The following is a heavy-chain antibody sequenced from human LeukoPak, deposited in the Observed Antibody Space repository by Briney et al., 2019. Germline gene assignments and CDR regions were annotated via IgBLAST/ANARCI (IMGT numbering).Heavy chain of an antibody. J-gene: IGHJ5*02. CDR2: IIPIFGTA. Sequence: ASAKVSCKASGGTFSSYAISWVRQAPGQGLEWMGGIIPIFGTANYAQKFQGRVTITADESTSTAYMELSSLRSEDTAVYYCARAIVVPAADAYNWFDPWGQGTLVTVSS. CDR1: GGTFSSYA. CDR3: ARAIVVPAADAYNWFDP. D-gene: IGHD2-2*01. V-gene: IGHV1-69*13.